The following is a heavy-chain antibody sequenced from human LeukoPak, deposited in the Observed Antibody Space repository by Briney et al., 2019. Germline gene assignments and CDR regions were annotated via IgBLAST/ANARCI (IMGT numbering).Heavy chain of an antibody. CDR2: ISWNSGSI. CDR3: AKGQYYYDSSGYFTSQYYFDY. CDR1: GFTFDDYA. J-gene: IGHJ4*02. D-gene: IGHD3-22*01. V-gene: IGHV3-9*01. Sequence: GGSLRLSCAASGFTFDDYAMHWVRHAPGKGLEWVSGISWNSGSIVYADSVKGRFTISRDNAKNSLYLQMNSLRAEDTALYYCAKGQYYYDSSGYFTSQYYFDYWGQGTLVTVSS.